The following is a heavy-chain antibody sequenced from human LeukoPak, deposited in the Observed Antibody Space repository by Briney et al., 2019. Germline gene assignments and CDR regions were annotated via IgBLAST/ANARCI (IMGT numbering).Heavy chain of an antibody. J-gene: IGHJ4*02. D-gene: IGHD5-12*01. CDR3: ATMPAYSGYEFDY. Sequence: SETLSLTCTVSGGSVSSGSYYWSWIRQPPGKGLEWIAYIYCSGSTNYNPSLKSRVTISVDTSKNQFSLKLTSVTAADTAVYYCATMPAYSGYEFDYWGQGTLVTVSS. CDR2: IYCSGST. V-gene: IGHV4-61*01. CDR1: GGSVSSGSYY.